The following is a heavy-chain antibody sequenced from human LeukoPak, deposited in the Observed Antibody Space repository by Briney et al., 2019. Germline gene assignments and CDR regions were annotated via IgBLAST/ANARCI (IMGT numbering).Heavy chain of an antibody. V-gene: IGHV3-23*01. D-gene: IGHD5-12*01. J-gene: IGHJ4*02. Sequence: GGSLRLSCAASGFTFSSSGMSWVRQAPGRGLEWVSGITGSGGNTYYADSVKGRFTTSRDNSKNTLYLQMNSLRAEDTAVYYCAKDGAWLRFDDWGQGILVTVSS. CDR3: AKDGAWLRFDD. CDR2: ITGSGGNT. CDR1: GFTFSSSG.